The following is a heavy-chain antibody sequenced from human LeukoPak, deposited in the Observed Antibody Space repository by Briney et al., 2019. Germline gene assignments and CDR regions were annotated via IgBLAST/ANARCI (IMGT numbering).Heavy chain of an antibody. Sequence: PSETLSLTCTVSGGSISSYYWSWIRQPPGKGLEWIGYIYYSGSTNYNPSLKSRVTISVDTSKNQFSLKLSSVTAADTAVYYCARGSGSYEGFYDYWGQGTLVTVSS. V-gene: IGHV4-59*01. D-gene: IGHD3-10*01. CDR3: ARGSGSYEGFYDY. CDR1: GGSISSYY. CDR2: IYYSGST. J-gene: IGHJ4*02.